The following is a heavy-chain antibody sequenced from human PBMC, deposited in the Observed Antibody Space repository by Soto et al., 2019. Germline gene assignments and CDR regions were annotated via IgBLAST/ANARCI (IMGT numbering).Heavy chain of an antibody. CDR1: GGSIRSYC. CDR3: ARQFKRSSITIFGVGTNWFDP. Sequence: SETLSLTCTVSGGSIRSYCWTWIRQPPGEGLEWIGSICYSGTTNYNPSLKSRVTISVDTSKNQFSLKLSSVTAADTAVYYCARQFKRSSITIFGVGTNWFDPWGQGTLVTVSS. J-gene: IGHJ5*02. CDR2: ICYSGTT. V-gene: IGHV4-59*08. D-gene: IGHD3-3*01.